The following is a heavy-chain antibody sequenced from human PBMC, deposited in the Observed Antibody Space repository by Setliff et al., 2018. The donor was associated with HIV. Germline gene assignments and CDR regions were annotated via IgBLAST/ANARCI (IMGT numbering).Heavy chain of an antibody. Sequence: SETLSLTCTVSGDSISSVSYSWGWIRQPPGKGLEWIGYMYSGGNTYYKPSLKSRVTMSVDSSKNQFSLKVNSVTAADTAVYYCARTLYSSFSSFDSWGQGTRVTVSS. CDR3: ARTLYSSFSSFDS. D-gene: IGHD6-19*01. J-gene: IGHJ4*02. CDR2: MYSGGNT. CDR1: GDSISSVSYS. V-gene: IGHV4-39*01.